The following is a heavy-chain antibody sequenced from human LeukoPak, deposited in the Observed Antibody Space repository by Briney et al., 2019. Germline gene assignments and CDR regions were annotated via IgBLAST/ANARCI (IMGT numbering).Heavy chain of an antibody. CDR2: IYSDNT. CDR3: ARRAGAYSHPYDY. CDR1: GGSISSYY. Sequence: ETLSLTCTVSGGSISSYYWSWVRQAPGKGLEWVSFIYSDNTHYSDSVKGRFTISRDNSKNTLYLQMNSLRAEDTAVYYCARRAGAYSHPYDYWGQGTLVTVSS. D-gene: IGHD4/OR15-4a*01. V-gene: IGHV3-53*01. J-gene: IGHJ4*02.